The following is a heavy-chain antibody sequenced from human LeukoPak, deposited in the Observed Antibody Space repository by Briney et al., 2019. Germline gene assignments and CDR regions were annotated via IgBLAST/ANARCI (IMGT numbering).Heavy chain of an antibody. V-gene: IGHV1-18*01. D-gene: IGHD3-22*01. Sequence: VASVKVSFKTSAYTFNRYGISWVRQAPGQGREWMGWISCYNGDTHYAQTYQGRLTMTTDTSTSTAYMELRSLRSDDTAVYYCARDPSITSGYNAWFDYWGQGTLVTVSS. J-gene: IGHJ4*02. CDR3: ARDPSITSGYNAWFDY. CDR1: AYTFNRYG. CDR2: ISCYNGDT.